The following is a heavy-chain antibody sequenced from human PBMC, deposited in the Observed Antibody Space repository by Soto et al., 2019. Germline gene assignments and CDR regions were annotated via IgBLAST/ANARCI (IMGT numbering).Heavy chain of an antibody. CDR2: ISGGGDST. J-gene: IGHJ6*02. Sequence: EEQLLESGGGLVQPGGSLRLSCAASGFTFSSYAMTWVRQAPGKGLEWVSTISGGGDSTYYADSVKGRFTISRDNSKSTLYLQMNGLRAEDTAVYHCARDRYIAAADDYYYYGMDVWGQGTTVTVSS. V-gene: IGHV3-23*01. CDR1: GFTFSSYA. CDR3: ARDRYIAAADDYYYYGMDV. D-gene: IGHD6-13*01.